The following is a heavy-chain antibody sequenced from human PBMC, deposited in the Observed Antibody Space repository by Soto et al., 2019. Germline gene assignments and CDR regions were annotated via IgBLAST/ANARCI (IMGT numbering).Heavy chain of an antibody. V-gene: IGHV1-24*01. CDR3: ARASTNDDAFDI. Sequence: ASVKVSCKVSGYTLTDLSMHWVRQAPGKGLEWMGGFDPEDGQTIYAQKFQGRVTITADESTSTAYMELSSLRSEDTAVYYCARASTNDDAFDIWGQGTMVTVSS. D-gene: IGHD2-8*01. CDR2: FDPEDGQT. J-gene: IGHJ3*02. CDR1: GYTLTDLS.